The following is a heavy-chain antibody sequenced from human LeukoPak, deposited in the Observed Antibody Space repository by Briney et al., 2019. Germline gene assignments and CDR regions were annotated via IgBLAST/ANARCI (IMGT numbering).Heavy chain of an antibody. J-gene: IGHJ4*02. Sequence: RAGGSLRLSCAASGFTFSSYAMHWVRQAPGKGLEWVAVISYDGSNKYYADSVKGRFTISRDDSRNTLYLQMNSLRGDDTAVYYCAKDVGKWESLHFFDYWGQGTLVTVSS. CDR2: ISYDGSNK. CDR1: GFTFSSYA. D-gene: IGHD1-26*01. CDR3: AKDVGKWESLHFFDY. V-gene: IGHV3-30-3*01.